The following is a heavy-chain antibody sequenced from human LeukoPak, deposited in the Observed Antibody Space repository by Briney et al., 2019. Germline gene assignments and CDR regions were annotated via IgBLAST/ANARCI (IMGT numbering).Heavy chain of an antibody. CDR2: ISYDGSNK. CDR3: AKEDYSSSWYALDY. J-gene: IGHJ4*02. V-gene: IGHV3-30*18. CDR1: GFTFSSYS. D-gene: IGHD6-13*01. Sequence: GGSLRLSCAASGFTFSSYSMNWVRQAPGKGLEWVAVISYDGSNKYYADSVKGRFTISRDNSKNSLYLQMNSLRTEDTALYYCAKEDYSSSWYALDYWGQGTLVTVSS.